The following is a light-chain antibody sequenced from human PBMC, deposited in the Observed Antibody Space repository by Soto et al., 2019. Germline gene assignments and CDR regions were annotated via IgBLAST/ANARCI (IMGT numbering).Light chain of an antibody. CDR1: QSVSSIY. CDR2: GAS. CDR3: QPYGSSPWT. Sequence: IVLGQSVVTRGFCLFEKTTLSCRASQSVSSIYLAWYQQKPGQAHRLLIYGASSRANGIPDRFSGSGSGTDLHLTISSLEPEAFAPYYRQPYGSSPWTFGQATK. J-gene: IGKJ1*01. V-gene: IGKV3-20*01.